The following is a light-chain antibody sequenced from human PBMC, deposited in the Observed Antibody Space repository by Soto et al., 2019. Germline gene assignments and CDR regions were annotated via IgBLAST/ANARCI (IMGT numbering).Light chain of an antibody. CDR3: SSYTRSRTRV. Sequence: QSALTQPASVSGSPGQSITISCTGTSSDVGGYNYVSWYQQHPGNAPKLMIYEVSNRPSGVSNRFSGSKSGNTAALTIAGLHAEDEGAYYCSSYTRSRTRVFCGGTTLTVL. CDR1: SSDVGGYNY. V-gene: IGLV2-14*01. J-gene: IGLJ3*02. CDR2: EVS.